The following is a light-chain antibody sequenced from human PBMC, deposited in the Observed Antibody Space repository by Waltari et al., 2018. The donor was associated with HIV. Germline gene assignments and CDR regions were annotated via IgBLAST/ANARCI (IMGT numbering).Light chain of an antibody. J-gene: IGKJ2*01. CDR1: QTVSSNS. V-gene: IGKV3-20*01. Sequence: EIVLTQSPGTLSLSPGERATLSCWASQTVSSNSLAWYQQKPGQAPRLLIYGASSKAAYIPDRFSGSGSGTDFTLTISRLEPEDFAVYYCQQYGGSPLYTFGQGTKLEIK. CDR2: GAS. CDR3: QQYGGSPLYT.